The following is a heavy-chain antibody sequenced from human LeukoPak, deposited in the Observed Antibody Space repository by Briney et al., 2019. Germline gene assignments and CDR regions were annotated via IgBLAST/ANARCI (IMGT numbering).Heavy chain of an antibody. J-gene: IGHJ4*02. CDR3: ARATPNDYGDYGGGAY. V-gene: IGHV3-21*01. Sequence: GGSLRLSCAASGFTFSSYSMNWARQAPGKGLEWVSSISSSSSYIYYADSVKGRFTISRDNAKNSLYLQMNSLRAEDTAVYYCARATPNDYGDYGGGAYWGQGTLVTVSS. CDR1: GFTFSSYS. D-gene: IGHD4-17*01. CDR2: ISSSSSYI.